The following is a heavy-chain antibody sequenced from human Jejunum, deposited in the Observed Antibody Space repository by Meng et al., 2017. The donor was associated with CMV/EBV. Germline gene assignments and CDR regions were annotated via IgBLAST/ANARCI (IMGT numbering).Heavy chain of an antibody. CDR1: A. V-gene: IGHV3-23*03. CDR2: INSDGSVT. J-gene: IGHJ6*01. CDR3: AKVVKFPREDSYTYYYGTDV. D-gene: IGHD2-21*01. Sequence: AMGWVRQAPGKGLGWLSVINSDGSVTYCADSVKGRFTISRDNSKDAVYLQMNSLRAEDTAVYYCAKVVKFPREDSYTYYYGTDVWGQGTAVTVSS.